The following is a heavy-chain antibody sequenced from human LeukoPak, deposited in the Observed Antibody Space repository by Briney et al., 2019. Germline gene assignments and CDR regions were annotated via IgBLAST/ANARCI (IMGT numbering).Heavy chain of an antibody. D-gene: IGHD1-14*01. Sequence: GGSLRLSCVASGFTFSNYWMSWVRQAPGKGLEWVANIKQDGSEKYYVDSVKGRFTISRDNSKNTLYLQMNSLRAEDTAVYYCARDRTGGFDYWGQGTLVTVSS. J-gene: IGHJ4*02. CDR2: IKQDGSEK. CDR1: GFTFSNYW. V-gene: IGHV3-7*01. CDR3: ARDRTGGFDY.